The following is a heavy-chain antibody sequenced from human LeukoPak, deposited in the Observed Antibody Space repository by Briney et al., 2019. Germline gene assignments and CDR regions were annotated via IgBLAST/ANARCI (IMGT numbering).Heavy chain of an antibody. Sequence: GGSLRLSCAVSGFTFSDYYMSWIRQAPGKGLEWVSYISSSGSTIYYADSVKGRFTISRDNAKNSLYLQMNSLRAEDTAVYYCATTPAGLRGWFDPWGQGTLVTVSS. CDR2: ISSSGSTI. D-gene: IGHD4-17*01. CDR1: GFTFSDYY. CDR3: ATTPAGLRGWFDP. J-gene: IGHJ5*02. V-gene: IGHV3-11*01.